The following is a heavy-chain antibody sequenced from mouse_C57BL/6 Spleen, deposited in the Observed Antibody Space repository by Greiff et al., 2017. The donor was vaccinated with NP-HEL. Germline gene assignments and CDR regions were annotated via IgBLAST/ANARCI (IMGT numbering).Heavy chain of an antibody. CDR2: IHPNSGST. Sequence: QVQLQQPGAELVKPGASVKLSCKASGYTFTSYWMHWVKQRPGQGLEWIGMIHPNSGSTNYNEKFKSKATLTVDKSSSTAYMQLSSLTSDDSAVYYCAKGYGSSYGGYYFDYWGQGTTLTVSS. J-gene: IGHJ2*01. V-gene: IGHV1-64*01. CDR3: AKGYGSSYGGYYFDY. D-gene: IGHD1-1*01. CDR1: GYTFTSYW.